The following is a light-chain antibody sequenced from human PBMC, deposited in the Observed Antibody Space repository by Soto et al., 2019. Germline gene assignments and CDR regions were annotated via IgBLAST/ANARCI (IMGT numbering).Light chain of an antibody. CDR3: SAYTSSSTLLYV. Sequence: QSALTQPASVSRSPVQSITISCTGTSSDVGGYNYVSWYQQHPGKAPKLMIYDVSNRPSGVSNRFSGSKSGNTASLTISGLQAEDEADYYCSAYTSSSTLLYVFGTGTKVTVL. J-gene: IGLJ1*01. CDR2: DVS. V-gene: IGLV2-14*01. CDR1: SSDVGGYNY.